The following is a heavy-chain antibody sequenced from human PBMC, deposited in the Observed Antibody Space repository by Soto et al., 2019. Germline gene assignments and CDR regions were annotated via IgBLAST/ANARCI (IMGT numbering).Heavy chain of an antibody. J-gene: IGHJ4*02. CDR1: GFTFSSYA. V-gene: IGHV3-64*01. D-gene: IGHD1-26*01. CDR3: AREGGSYYFDY. Sequence: EVQLVESGGGLVQPGGSLRLSCAASGFTFSSYAMHWVRQAPGKGLEYLSTISRNGGSTYYANSVKGRFTISRDNSKNTLYLQMGSLSAEDMAVYYCAREGGSYYFDYWGQGTLVTVSS. CDR2: ISRNGGST.